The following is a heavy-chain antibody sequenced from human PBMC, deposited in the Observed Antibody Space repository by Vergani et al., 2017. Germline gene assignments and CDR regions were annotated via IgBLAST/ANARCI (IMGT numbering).Heavy chain of an antibody. Sequence: QVQLQESGPGLVKPSQTLSLSCTVSGGSVRTSIGYYWTWIRQPAGKKLEWIGEIFSSGTTNYNPSFKNRVTMSVDTSKNQFSLKLNSVTAADTAVYYCARRSGIVYDIFSGTQYFFDFWGQGTLVTVSS. CDR2: IFSSGTT. CDR3: ARRSGIVYDIFSGTQYFFDF. D-gene: IGHD3-9*01. CDR1: GGSVRTSIGYY. V-gene: IGHV4-61*02. J-gene: IGHJ4*02.